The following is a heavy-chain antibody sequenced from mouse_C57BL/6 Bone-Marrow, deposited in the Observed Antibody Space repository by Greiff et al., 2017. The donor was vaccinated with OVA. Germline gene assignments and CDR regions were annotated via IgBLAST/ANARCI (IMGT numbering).Heavy chain of an antibody. J-gene: IGHJ1*03. D-gene: IGHD2-5*01. CDR1: GYSFTDYN. V-gene: IGHV1-39*01. CDR2: FNPNYGTT. CDR3: ARGPSNYGGWYFDV. Sequence: EVQLQQSGPELVKPGASVKISCKASGYSFTDYNMNWVKQSHGKSLEWIGVFNPNYGTTRYNQKFKGKATLTVDQSSSTVYMQLNSLTSEDSAVYYCARGPSNYGGWYFDVWGTGTTVTVSS.